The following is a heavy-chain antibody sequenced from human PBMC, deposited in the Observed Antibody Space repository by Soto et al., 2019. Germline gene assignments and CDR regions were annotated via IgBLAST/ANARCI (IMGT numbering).Heavy chain of an antibody. D-gene: IGHD3-10*01. J-gene: IGHJ4*02. CDR2: IYGNDDK. Sequence: SGPTLVNPTQPLTLTCTFSGFSLSTSGVGVGWIRQPPGKALECLALIYGNDDKRYSPSLKNRLTITKDTSKNQVVITMTNMDPVDTATYYCTHSGVTYYYGPGNDYAMNHWGQGTLVTVSS. CDR3: THSGVTYYYGPGNDYAMNH. V-gene: IGHV2-5*01. CDR1: GFSLSTSGVG.